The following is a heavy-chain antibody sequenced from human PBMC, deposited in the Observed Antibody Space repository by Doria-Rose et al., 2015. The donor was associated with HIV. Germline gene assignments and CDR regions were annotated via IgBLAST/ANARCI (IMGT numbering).Heavy chain of an antibody. CDR3: ARIKSSRWYHKYYFDF. CDR2: MFSDDER. Sequence: QITLKESGPVLVKPTETLTLTCTVSGVSLSSPGMGVSWIRQPPGKALEWLANMFSDDERSYQTSLKSRLTISRGTSKSQVVLIMTDMDPVDTATYYCARIKSSRWYHKYYFDFWGQGTLVIVSA. D-gene: IGHD6-13*01. CDR1: GVSLSSPGMG. V-gene: IGHV2-26*01. J-gene: IGHJ4*02.